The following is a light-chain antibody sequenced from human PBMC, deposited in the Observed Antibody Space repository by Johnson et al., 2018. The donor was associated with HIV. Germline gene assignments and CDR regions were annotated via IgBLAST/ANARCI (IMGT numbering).Light chain of an antibody. CDR1: SSNIGNNY. Sequence: QSVLTQPPSVSAAPGQKVTISCSGSSSNIGNNYVSWYQQLPGTAPKLLIYDNNKRPSGIPDRFSGSKSGTSATLVITGLQTGDEADYYCGPWDSSLSALNYVFGTVTKVTVL. J-gene: IGLJ1*01. CDR2: DNN. CDR3: GPWDSSLSALNYV. V-gene: IGLV1-51*01.